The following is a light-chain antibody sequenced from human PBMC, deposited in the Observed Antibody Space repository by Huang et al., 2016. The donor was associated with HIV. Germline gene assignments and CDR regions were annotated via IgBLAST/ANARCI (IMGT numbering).Light chain of an antibody. CDR3: QQYDNFPPT. J-gene: IGKJ1*01. V-gene: IGKV1-33*01. Sequence: DIQMTQSPSSLSASIGDRVTITCQASQDISNYLNWYLQKPGKAPNLLLYDAPSLETGVPSRCSGSGSGTDFTFTITTLQPEDVATYYCQQYDNFPPTFGQGTKVEIK. CDR1: QDISNY. CDR2: DAP.